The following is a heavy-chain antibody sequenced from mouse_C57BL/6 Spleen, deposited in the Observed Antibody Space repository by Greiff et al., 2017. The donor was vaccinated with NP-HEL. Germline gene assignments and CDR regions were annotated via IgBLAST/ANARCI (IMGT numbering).Heavy chain of an antibody. D-gene: IGHD1-1*01. J-gene: IGHJ2*01. CDR1: GYAFSSSW. CDR2: IYPGDGDT. Sequence: QVQLQQSGPELVKPGASVKLSCKASGYAFSSSWMNWVKQRPGKGLEWIGRIYPGDGDTNYNGKFKGKATLTADKSSSTAYMQLSSLTSEDSAVYFCARSILDYFDYWGQGTTLTVSS. V-gene: IGHV1-82*01. CDR3: ARSILDYFDY.